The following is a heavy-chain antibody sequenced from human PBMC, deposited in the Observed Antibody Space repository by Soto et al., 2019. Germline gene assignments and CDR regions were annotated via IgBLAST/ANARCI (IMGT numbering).Heavy chain of an antibody. J-gene: IGHJ4*02. V-gene: IGHV1-2*04. CDR2: INPNSGGT. Sequence: ASVKVSCKASGYTFTGYYMHGGRQAPGQGREWMGGINPNSGGTNYAQKFQGWVTMTRDTSISTAYMELSRLRSDDTAVYYCARLAAAGRIDYWGQGTLVTVSS. D-gene: IGHD6-13*01. CDR3: ARLAAAGRIDY. CDR1: GYTFTGYY.